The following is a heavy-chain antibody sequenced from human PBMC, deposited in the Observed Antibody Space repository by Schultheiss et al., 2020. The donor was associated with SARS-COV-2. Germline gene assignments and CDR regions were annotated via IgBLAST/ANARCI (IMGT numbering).Heavy chain of an antibody. Sequence: SETLSLTCTVSGGSISSSSYYWGWIRQPAGKGLEWIGRIYTSGSTNYNPSLKSRVTMSVDTSKNQFSLKLSSVTAADTAVYYCARGGRITGTTEGFFDYWGQGTLVTVSS. D-gene: IGHD1/OR15-1a*01. CDR2: IYTSGST. CDR3: ARGGRITGTTEGFFDY. J-gene: IGHJ4*02. CDR1: GGSISSSSYY. V-gene: IGHV4-61*02.